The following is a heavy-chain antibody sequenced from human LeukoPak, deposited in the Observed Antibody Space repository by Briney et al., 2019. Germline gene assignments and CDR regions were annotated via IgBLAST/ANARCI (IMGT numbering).Heavy chain of an antibody. D-gene: IGHD2-15*01. J-gene: IGHJ4*02. V-gene: IGHV1-18*01. CDR3: ARTTGFIVVVVAAHFDY. CDR1: GYTFTIYG. Sequence: ASVKVSCKASGYTFTIYGISWVRQSPGQGLEWMGWISTYNGNTNYAQKLQGRVIMTTDTSTSTAYMELRSLRSDDTAVYYCARTTGFIVVVVAAHFDYWGQGTLVTVSS. CDR2: ISTYNGNT.